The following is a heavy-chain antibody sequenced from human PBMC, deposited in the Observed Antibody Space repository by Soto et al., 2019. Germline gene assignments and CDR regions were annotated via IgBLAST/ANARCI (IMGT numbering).Heavy chain of an antibody. J-gene: IGHJ4*02. V-gene: IGHV3-7*01. D-gene: IGHD1-26*01. CDR3: ARDGLLQSFDY. CDR2: IKQDGSGK. Sequence: GGSLRLSCASSGFSFSSYWMSWVRQAPGKGLEWVANIKQDGSGKYYVDSVKGRFTVSRDNAKNSLFLQMNSLRADDTAVYYCARDGLLQSFDYWGQGALVTVSS. CDR1: GFSFSSYW.